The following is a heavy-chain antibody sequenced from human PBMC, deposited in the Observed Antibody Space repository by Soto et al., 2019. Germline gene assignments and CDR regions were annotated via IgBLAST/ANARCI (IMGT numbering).Heavy chain of an antibody. CDR1: GFSFTDAW. CDR3: ASGTGKSDFDY. CDR2: IKSKTEAATR. V-gene: IGHV3-15*01. Sequence: GGSLRLSCAASGFSFTDAWMGWVRQAPGKGLEWVGRIKSKTEAATRDFAAPVKGRFAISRDDSKNTVFLQMNSLKIEDSGVYYCASGTGKSDFDYWGLGILVTVSS. D-gene: IGHD2-2*01. J-gene: IGHJ4*02.